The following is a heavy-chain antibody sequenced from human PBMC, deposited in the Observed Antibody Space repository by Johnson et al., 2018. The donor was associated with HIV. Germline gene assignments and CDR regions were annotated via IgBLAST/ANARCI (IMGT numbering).Heavy chain of an antibody. CDR2: MNWNGGST. D-gene: IGHD5-18*01. CDR1: GFSIDDYA. J-gene: IGHJ3*02. CDR3: SYIFVDTAMDKTTTDAFDI. V-gene: IGHV3-20*04. Sequence: VQLVESGGGVVRPGGSLRLSCVGSGFSIDDYAMSWVRQVPGKGLEWVSGMNWNGGSTNYAASVKGGFVISRDNARNSLYLHMNSLRAEDTALYYCSYIFVDTAMDKTTTDAFDIWGQGTMVTVSS.